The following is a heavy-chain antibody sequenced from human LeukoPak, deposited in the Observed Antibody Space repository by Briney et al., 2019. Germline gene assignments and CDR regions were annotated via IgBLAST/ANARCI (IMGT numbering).Heavy chain of an antibody. J-gene: IGHJ6*02. CDR2: IRSSGSSI. CDR1: GFTFSSYE. D-gene: IGHD2-2*02. CDR3: ARDSKRPYRYYCMDV. Sequence: QSGGSLRLSCAASGFTFSSYEMHWVRQAPGKGLEWVSYIRSSGSSIYYADSVKGRFTISRDNAKNSLYLQMNSLRAEHTAVYYCARDSKRPYRYYCMDVWGQGTTVTVSS. V-gene: IGHV3-48*03.